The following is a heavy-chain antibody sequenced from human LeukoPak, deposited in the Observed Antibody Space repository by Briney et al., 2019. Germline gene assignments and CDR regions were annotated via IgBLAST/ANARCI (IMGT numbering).Heavy chain of an antibody. J-gene: IGHJ6*02. CDR1: GFTFSDYY. Sequence: GGSLRLSCAASGFTFSDYYMSWIRQAPGKGLEWVSYISSSGRTIYYADSVKGRFTISRDDAKNSLYLQMNSLRAEDTAVYYCATTITMVRGVRPYYYYGMDVWGQGTTVTVSS. CDR2: ISSSGRTI. V-gene: IGHV3-11*04. D-gene: IGHD3-10*01. CDR3: ATTITMVRGVRPYYYYGMDV.